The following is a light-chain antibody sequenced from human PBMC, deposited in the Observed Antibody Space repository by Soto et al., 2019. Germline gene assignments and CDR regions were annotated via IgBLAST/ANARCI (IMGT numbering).Light chain of an antibody. J-gene: IGKJ2*02. CDR3: QQYNDWPPST. Sequence: EIVMTQSPATLSVSPGERATLSCRASQSISNNVAWYQQKPGQAPRLLISGASTRATGIPARFSGSGSGTEFTLTIRSLQSEDFAVYYCQQYNDWPPSTFGQGTKLEIK. V-gene: IGKV3-15*01. CDR1: QSISNN. CDR2: GAS.